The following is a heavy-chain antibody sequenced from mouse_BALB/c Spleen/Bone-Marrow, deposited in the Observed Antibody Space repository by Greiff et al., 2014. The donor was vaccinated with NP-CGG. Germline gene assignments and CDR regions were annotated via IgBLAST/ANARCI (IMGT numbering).Heavy chain of an antibody. CDR3: ARKAYYTNWWYFDV. J-gene: IGHJ1*01. CDR1: GYSFSGYN. CDR2: IDPYYGDT. V-gene: IGHV1-39*01. D-gene: IGHD2-5*01. Sequence: VQLKQSGPELEKPGASVKISCKASGYSFSGYNLNWVKQSNGQSLEWIGNIDPYYGDTTYNQKFKGKATLTVDRSSSTAYMQHKSLTSEDSAVYYCARKAYYTNWWYFDVWGPGTTVTVSS.